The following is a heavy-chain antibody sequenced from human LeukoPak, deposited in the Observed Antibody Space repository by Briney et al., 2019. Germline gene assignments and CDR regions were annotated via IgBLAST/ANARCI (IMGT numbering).Heavy chain of an antibody. CDR2: INPSGGST. V-gene: IGHV1-46*01. J-gene: IGHJ6*02. D-gene: IGHD2-15*01. CDR1: GYTFTSYY. Sequence: GASVTVSCTASGYTFTSYYMHWVRQAPGQGLEWMGIINPSGGSTSYAQKFQGRVTMARDTSTSTVYMELSSLRSEDTAVYYCAREAVVVVAATRPTYYYYGMDVWGQGTTVTVSS. CDR3: AREAVVVVAATRPTYYYYGMDV.